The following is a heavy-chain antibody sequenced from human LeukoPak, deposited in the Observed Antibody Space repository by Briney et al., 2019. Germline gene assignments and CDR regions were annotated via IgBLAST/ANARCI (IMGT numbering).Heavy chain of an antibody. CDR2: IYHSGST. D-gene: IGHD6-13*01. J-gene: IGHJ4*02. CDR3: ARRGTAAGPLLGYFDY. V-gene: IGHV4-4*02. Sequence: SETLSLTCAVSGGSISSSNWWSWVRQPPGKGLEWIGEIYHSGSTNYNPSLKSRVTISVDKSKNQFSLKLSSVTAADTAVYYCARRGTAAGPLLGYFDYWGQGTLVTVSS. CDR1: GGSISSSNW.